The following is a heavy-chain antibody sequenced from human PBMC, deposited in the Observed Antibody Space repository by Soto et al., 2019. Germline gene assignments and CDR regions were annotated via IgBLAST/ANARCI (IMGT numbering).Heavy chain of an antibody. CDR1: GGTFSSYA. V-gene: IGHV1-69*01. D-gene: IGHD3-10*01. CDR2: IIPIFGTP. Sequence: QVQLVQSGAEVKKPGSSVKVSCKTSGGTFSSYAINWVRQAPGQGPEWMGGIIPIFGTPKYAPKFQGRVTITADASTSTAYMELTTLTSDDTAVYYCARALGERRCGGMAVWGQGTTVIVSS. CDR3: ARALGERRCGGMAV. J-gene: IGHJ6*02.